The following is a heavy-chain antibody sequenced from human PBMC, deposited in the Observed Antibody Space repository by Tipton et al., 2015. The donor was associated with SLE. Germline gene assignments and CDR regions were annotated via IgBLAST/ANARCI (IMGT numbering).Heavy chain of an antibody. Sequence: QSGAEVKRPGSSVKVSCKASGGTFSIYSLSWVRQAPGQGLEWMGGIIPLFGSPNYAQKFQGRVTISTDESTTTAYMELRSLRSDDTAVYYCARTSWGTAMVDYWGQGTLVTVSS. V-gene: IGHV1-69*05. CDR2: IIPLFGSP. J-gene: IGHJ4*02. D-gene: IGHD5-18*01. CDR1: GGTFSIYS. CDR3: ARTSWGTAMVDY.